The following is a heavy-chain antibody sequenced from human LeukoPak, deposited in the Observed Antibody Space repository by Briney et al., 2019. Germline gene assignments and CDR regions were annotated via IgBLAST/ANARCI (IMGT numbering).Heavy chain of an antibody. Sequence: KSSETLSLTCTVSGGSISSSSYYWGWIRQPPGKGLEWIGSIYYSGSTYYNPSLKSRVTISVDTSKNQFSLKLSSVTAADTAVYCCARAQYGSGNPVDYWGQGTLVTVSS. CDR3: ARAQYGSGNPVDY. CDR1: GGSISSSSYY. V-gene: IGHV4-39*01. CDR2: IYYSGST. D-gene: IGHD3-10*01. J-gene: IGHJ4*02.